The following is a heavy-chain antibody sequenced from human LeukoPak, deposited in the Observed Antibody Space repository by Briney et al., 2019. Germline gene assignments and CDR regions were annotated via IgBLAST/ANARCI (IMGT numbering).Heavy chain of an antibody. J-gene: IGHJ4*02. Sequence: SCXXSXXXXSSXXXSWVXXAXXXXXXXXXGXXPXFGTANYAQKFQGRVTITADESTSTAYMELSSLRSEDTAVYYCARYTYYYGSGSRNLAYYFDYWGQGTLVTVSS. CDR3: ARYTYYYGSGSRNLAYYFDY. CDR2: XXPXFGTA. D-gene: IGHD3-10*01. CDR1: XXXXSSXX. V-gene: IGHV1-69*01.